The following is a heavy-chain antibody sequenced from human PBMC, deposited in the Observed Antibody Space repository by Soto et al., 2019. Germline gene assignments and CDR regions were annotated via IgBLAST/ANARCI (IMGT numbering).Heavy chain of an antibody. CDR3: AKDRLRIPVY. D-gene: IGHD2-21*01. CDR1: GFTFSSYG. V-gene: IGHV3-30*18. J-gene: IGHJ4*02. Sequence: GGSLRRSCAASGFTFSSYGMHWVRQAPGKGLEWVAVISYDGSNKYYADSVKGRFTISRDNSKNTLYLQMNSLRAEDTAVYYCAKDRLRIPVYWGQGTLVTVSS. CDR2: ISYDGSNK.